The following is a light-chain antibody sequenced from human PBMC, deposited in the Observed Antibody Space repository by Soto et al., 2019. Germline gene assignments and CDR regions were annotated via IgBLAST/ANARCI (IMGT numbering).Light chain of an antibody. CDR1: QSVSSSY. J-gene: IGKJ2*01. CDR3: QQYVSSPTYT. Sequence: EIVLTQSPGTLSLSPGERATLSCRASQSVSSSYLAWYQQKPGQAPRLLIYGASSRATGIPDRFSGSGSGTDFTLTISRLEPEDFAVYYCQQYVSSPTYTFCQGTNVEIK. CDR2: GAS. V-gene: IGKV3-20*01.